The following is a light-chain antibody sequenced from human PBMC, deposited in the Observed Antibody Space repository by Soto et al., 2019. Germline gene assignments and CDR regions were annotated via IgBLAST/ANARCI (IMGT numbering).Light chain of an antibody. V-gene: IGLV1-44*01. CDR3: AAWDDSLNGYVV. Sequence: QSALTQPPSASGTPGQRVTISCSGSSSNIGSNTVNWYQQLPGTAPKLLIYGSYQRPSGVPDRFSGSKSGTSASLAISGLQSEDEADYYCAAWDDSLNGYVVFGGGTQLTVL. CDR2: GSY. J-gene: IGLJ2*01. CDR1: SSNIGSNT.